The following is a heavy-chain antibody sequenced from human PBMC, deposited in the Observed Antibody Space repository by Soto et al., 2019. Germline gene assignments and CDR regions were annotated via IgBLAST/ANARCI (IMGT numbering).Heavy chain of an antibody. J-gene: IGHJ6*02. Sequence: XDSLKVSWKCSGYMFTNYLIGLVLQMPGKGLEWMGIIYPGDSDTRYSPSFQGQVTISVDKSVSTAYPQWSSLKASDTAMYYCERHQYGDYDAMYVWGQGTTVTVSS. CDR2: IYPGDSDT. CDR3: ERHQYGDYDAMYV. CDR1: GYMFTNYL. V-gene: IGHV5-51*01. D-gene: IGHD4-17*01.